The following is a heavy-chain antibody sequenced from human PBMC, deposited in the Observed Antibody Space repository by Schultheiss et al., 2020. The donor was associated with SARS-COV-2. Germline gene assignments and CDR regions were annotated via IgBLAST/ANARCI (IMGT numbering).Heavy chain of an antibody. D-gene: IGHD2-15*01. CDR3: ARMVVVAATLGWFDP. CDR1: GGSFSGYY. V-gene: IGHV4-34*01. J-gene: IGHJ5*02. Sequence: SETLSLTCAVYGGSFSGYYWSWIRQPPGKGLEWIGEINHSGSTNYNPSLKSRVIISVDTSKNQFSLKLSSVTAADTAVYYCARMVVVAATLGWFDPWGQGTLVTVSS. CDR2: INHSGST.